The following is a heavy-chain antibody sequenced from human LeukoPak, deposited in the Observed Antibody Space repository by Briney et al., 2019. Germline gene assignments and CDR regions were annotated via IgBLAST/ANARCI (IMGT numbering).Heavy chain of an antibody. CDR2: IYPGDSDT. V-gene: IGHV5-51*01. CDR1: GYSFTSYW. D-gene: IGHD2-15*01. CDR3: AKVGYCSGGSCFHSDY. Sequence: HGESLKISCKGSGYSFTSYWIGWVRQMPGKGLEWMGIIYPGDSDTRYSPSFQGQVTISADKSISTAYLQWSSLKASDTAMYYCAKVGYCSGGSCFHSDYWGQGTLVTVSS. J-gene: IGHJ4*02.